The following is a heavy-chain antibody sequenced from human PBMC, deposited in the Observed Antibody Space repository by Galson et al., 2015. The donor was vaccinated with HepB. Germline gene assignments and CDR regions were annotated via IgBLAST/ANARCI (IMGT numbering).Heavy chain of an antibody. CDR3: AGGSLLWFGEPHLFDY. J-gene: IGHJ4*02. V-gene: IGHV4-59*01. D-gene: IGHD3-10*01. CDR2: IYYSGST. CDR1: GGSISSYY. Sequence: TLSLTCTVSGGSISSYYWSWIRQPPGKGLEWIGYIYYSGSTNYNPSLKSRVTISVDTSKNQFSLKLSSVTAADTAVYYCAGGSLLWFGEPHLFDYWGQGTLVTVSS.